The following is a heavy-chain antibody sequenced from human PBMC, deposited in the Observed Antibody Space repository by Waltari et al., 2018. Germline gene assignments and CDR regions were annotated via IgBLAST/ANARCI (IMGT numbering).Heavy chain of an antibody. D-gene: IGHD6-19*01. CDR1: GYTFTEYY. CDR3: ATKMSDQWLRE. J-gene: IGHJ1*01. CDR2: VDPEDGET. Sequence: EVHLVQSGAEVKRPGATVKISCKASGYTFTEYYLHWVRQAPGKGLEGMGHVDPEDGETEISDKFQGRVAMTADTSTETAYIEVRSLTSDDMAVYYCATKMSDQWLREWGQGTLVTVSS. V-gene: IGHV1-69-2*01.